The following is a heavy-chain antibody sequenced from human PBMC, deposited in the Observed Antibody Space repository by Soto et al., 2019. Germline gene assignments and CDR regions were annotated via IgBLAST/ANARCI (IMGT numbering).Heavy chain of an antibody. CDR2: IYYSGST. CDR3: MLGSGWKDFDY. J-gene: IGHJ4*02. V-gene: IGHV4-59*08. Sequence: PSEPLSVTWTVAGGSISSYYWSWIRKNPGKGLEWIGYIYYSGSTNYNPSLKSRVTISVDTSKNQFSLKLSSVTAADTAVYYCMLGSGWKDFDYWGQGTLVTVSS. CDR1: GGSISSYY. D-gene: IGHD3-22*01.